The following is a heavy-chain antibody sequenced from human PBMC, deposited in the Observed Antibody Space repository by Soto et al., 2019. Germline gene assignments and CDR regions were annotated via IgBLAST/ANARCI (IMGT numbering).Heavy chain of an antibody. V-gene: IGHV4-30-4*01. D-gene: IGHD1-26*01. J-gene: IGHJ4*02. CDR2: TSFSGYT. Sequence: QVQLQESGPGLVKPSQTLSLTCSVSGDSFSSGDSYWSWIRQPPGKALEWIGYTSFSGYTSYSPSLKSRVTISVDMSKSQFSLRLTSVTAADTAVYYCVRGGNPYHYATSGPGTFDKWGQGTLVSVSS. CDR3: VRGGNPYHYATSGPGTFDK. CDR1: GDSFSSGDSY.